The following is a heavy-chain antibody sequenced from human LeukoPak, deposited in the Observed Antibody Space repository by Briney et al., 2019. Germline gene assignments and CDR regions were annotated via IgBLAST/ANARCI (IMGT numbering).Heavy chain of an antibody. CDR2: IYTSGST. V-gene: IGHV4-61*02. Sequence: TSETLSLTCTVSGGSISSGSYYWSWIRQPAGKGLEWIGRIYTSGSTNYNPSLKSRVTISVDTSKNQFSLKLSSVTAADTAVYYCARDLTGRGTLDYWGQGTLVTVSS. CDR3: ARDLTGRGTLDY. CDR1: GGSISSGSYY. D-gene: IGHD3-16*01. J-gene: IGHJ4*02.